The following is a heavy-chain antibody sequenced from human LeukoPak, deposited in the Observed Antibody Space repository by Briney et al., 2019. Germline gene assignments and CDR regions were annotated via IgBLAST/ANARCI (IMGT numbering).Heavy chain of an antibody. CDR2: IYSGGST. CDR3: ARDYGGHGEYFDY. V-gene: IGHV3-53*01. D-gene: IGHD4-23*01. CDR1: GFTVSSNY. Sequence: GGSLRLSCAASGFTVSSNYMSWVRQAPGKGLEWVSVIYSGGSTYYADSVKGRFTISRDNSKNSVYLQMNSLRDEDTAVYHCARDYGGHGEYFDYWGQGTLVTVSS. J-gene: IGHJ4*02.